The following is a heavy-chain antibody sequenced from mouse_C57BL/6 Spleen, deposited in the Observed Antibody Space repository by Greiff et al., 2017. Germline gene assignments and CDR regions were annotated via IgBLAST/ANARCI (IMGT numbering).Heavy chain of an antibody. CDR3: DLRVEDDMDD. Sequence: VQLQQSGPELVKPGASVKISCKASGYSFTDYYMNWVKQSTGQSLEWIGGINPNYGTTSYNQKFKGKATLTVDQSSSTAYMQLNSLTSEDSAVYYCDLRVEDDMDDGGKGTSVTVSS. CDR2: INPNYGTT. D-gene: IGHD1-1*01. CDR1: GYSFTDYY. J-gene: IGHJ4*01. V-gene: IGHV1-39*01.